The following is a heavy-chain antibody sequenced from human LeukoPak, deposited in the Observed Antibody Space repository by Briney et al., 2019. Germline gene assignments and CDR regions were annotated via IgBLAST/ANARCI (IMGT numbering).Heavy chain of an antibody. CDR1: GFTVSSNY. Sequence: GGSLRLSCAASGFTVSSNYMTWVRQAPGKGLGWVSVISGSGGSTYYADSVKGRFTISRDNSKNTLYLQMNSLRAEDTAVYYCAKCMYSSSWYYFDYWGQGTLVTVSS. D-gene: IGHD6-13*01. V-gene: IGHV3-23*01. CDR3: AKCMYSSSWYYFDY. CDR2: ISGSGGST. J-gene: IGHJ4*02.